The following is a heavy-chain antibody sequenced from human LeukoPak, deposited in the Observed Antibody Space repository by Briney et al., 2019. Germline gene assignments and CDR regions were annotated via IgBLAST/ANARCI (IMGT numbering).Heavy chain of an antibody. CDR2: ISGSGGST. CDR3: AKGRRLGSSWTSGVTRQTDYFDY. D-gene: IGHD6-13*01. J-gene: IGHJ4*02. V-gene: IGHV3-23*01. Sequence: QPGGSLRLSCAASGFTFSSYAMSWVRQAPGKGLEWVSAISGSGGSTYYADSVKGRFTISRDNSKNTLYLQMNSLRAEDTAVYYCAKGRRLGSSWTSGVTRQTDYFDYWGQGTLVTVSS. CDR1: GFTFSSYA.